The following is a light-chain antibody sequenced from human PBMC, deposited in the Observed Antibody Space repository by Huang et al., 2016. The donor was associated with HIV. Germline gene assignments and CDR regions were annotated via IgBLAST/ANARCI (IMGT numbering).Light chain of an antibody. CDR2: GAT. V-gene: IGKV3-15*01. CDR3: QQYYNWPPLT. Sequence: EIVMTQSPGTLSVSPGERVTLSCRAGQSVASNLAWYQQKPGQAPRLLIYGATTRATGIPARFSGRGSGTEFTLTISSLQSEDCAVYYCQQYYNWPPLTFGGGTKVEIK. J-gene: IGKJ4*01. CDR1: QSVASN.